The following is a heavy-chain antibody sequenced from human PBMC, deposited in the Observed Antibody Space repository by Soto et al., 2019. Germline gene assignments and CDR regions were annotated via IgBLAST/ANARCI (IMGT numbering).Heavy chain of an antibody. CDR1: GSTLTSYS. Sequence: LKVTCEASGSTLTSYSRCWVQQDKRQGPEWMGWINPNSGGTNYAQKFQGWVTMTRDTSISTAYMELSRLRSDDTAVYYCARVAAPTLTHYYYYYGMDVWGQGTTVTLSS. J-gene: IGHJ6*02. D-gene: IGHD6-6*01. V-gene: IGHV1-2*04. CDR2: INPNSGGT. CDR3: ARVAAPTLTHYYYYYGMDV.